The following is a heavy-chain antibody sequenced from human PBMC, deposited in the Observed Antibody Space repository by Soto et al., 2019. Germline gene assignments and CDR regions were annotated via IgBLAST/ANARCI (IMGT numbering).Heavy chain of an antibody. CDR1: GFTFSNYG. D-gene: IGHD1-26*01. CDR2: LTEIVTNT. V-gene: IGHV3-23*01. Sequence: EVQLLESGGGLVQPGGSLRLSCAASGFTFSNYGISWVRQAPGKGLEWVSPLTEIVTNTYYADSVKGRFTISRDNFKTTLFLQINNLRAGNTGVYDSTQKSGVGATSYFDYWGQGTLLIVSS. J-gene: IGHJ4*02. CDR3: TQKSGVGATSYFDY.